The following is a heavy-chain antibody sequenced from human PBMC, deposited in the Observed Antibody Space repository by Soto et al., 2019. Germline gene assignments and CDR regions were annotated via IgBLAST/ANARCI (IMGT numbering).Heavy chain of an antibody. Sequence: AGSLRLSCAGSGFTFGDSYMSWIRQAPGKGLEWLSYISPGSRYPAYADSVKGRFNISRDDPKRSLYLQMVSLTAEDTAIYYCVRRGGGGLFDPWGQGTMVTVSS. CDR3: VRRGGGGLFDP. V-gene: IGHV3-11*06. CDR1: GFTFGDSY. D-gene: IGHD2-15*01. CDR2: ISPGSRYP. J-gene: IGHJ5*02.